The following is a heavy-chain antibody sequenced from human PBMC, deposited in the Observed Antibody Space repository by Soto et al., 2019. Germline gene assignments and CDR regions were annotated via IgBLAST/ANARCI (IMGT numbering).Heavy chain of an antibody. CDR3: ARKNYLDY. Sequence: PSETLSLTCTVSGGSISDCCWNWIRQPPGKGLEWIGSIFYTGTTNYNPSLSSRVIISLDTFKNQFSLKLTSVTAADTAVYYCARKNYLDYWGQGSLVTVSS. CDR1: GGSISDCC. V-gene: IGHV4-59*01. J-gene: IGHJ4*02. CDR2: IFYTGTT.